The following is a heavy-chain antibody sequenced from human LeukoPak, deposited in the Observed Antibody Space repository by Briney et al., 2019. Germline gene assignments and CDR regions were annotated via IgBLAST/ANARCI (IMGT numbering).Heavy chain of an antibody. CDR2: INHSGST. CDR1: GGSFSGYY. Sequence: SETLSLTCAVYGGSFSGYYWSWIRQPPGKGLEWIGEINHSGSTNYNPSLKSRVTISVDTPKNQFSLKLSSVTAADTAVYYCARGPTVLRYFDWLPQHWGQGTLVTVSS. D-gene: IGHD3-9*01. CDR3: ARGPTVLRYFDWLPQH. V-gene: IGHV4-34*01. J-gene: IGHJ4*02.